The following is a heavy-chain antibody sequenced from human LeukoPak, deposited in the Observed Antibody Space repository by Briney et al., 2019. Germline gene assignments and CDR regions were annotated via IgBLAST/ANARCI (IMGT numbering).Heavy chain of an antibody. CDR2: INPSGGST. V-gene: IGHV1-46*01. J-gene: IGHJ4*02. CDR3: AREGVHDYSSFDY. Sequence: ASVKVSRKASGYTFTSYYMHWVRQAPGQGLEWMGIINPSGGSTSYAQKFQGRVTMTRDMSTSTVYMELSSLRSEDTAVYYCAREGVHDYSSFDYWGQGTLVTVSS. D-gene: IGHD4-11*01. CDR1: GYTFTSYY.